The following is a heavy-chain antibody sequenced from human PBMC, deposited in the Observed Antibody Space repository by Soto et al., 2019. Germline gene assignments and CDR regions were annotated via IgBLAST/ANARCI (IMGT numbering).Heavy chain of an antibody. J-gene: IGHJ4*02. D-gene: IGHD3-10*02. Sequence: GGSLILSCVGSGFIFSNNGMHWVRQTPGKGLEWVAFMSYDGRDTFYAASVKGRFTISRDNSKNTLFLHMSNLRAEDTAMYYCTIVRVAHSALDHWGQGTLVTVS. CDR1: GFIFSNNG. CDR2: MSYDGRDT. V-gene: IGHV3-30*02. CDR3: TIVRVAHSALDH.